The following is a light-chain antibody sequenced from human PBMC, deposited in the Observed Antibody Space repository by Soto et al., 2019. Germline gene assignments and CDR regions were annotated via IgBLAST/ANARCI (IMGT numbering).Light chain of an antibody. Sequence: QSALTQPPSASGSPGQSVTISCTGTSSDVGTYNYVSWYQQHPGKAPKLMIYEVNKRPSGVPDRFSGSKSGNTASLTVSGAQADDGDDYYFSSFGSRNPVVFGGGTKVTVL. CDR3: SSFGSRNPVV. V-gene: IGLV2-8*01. CDR2: EVN. CDR1: SSDVGTYNY. J-gene: IGLJ2*01.